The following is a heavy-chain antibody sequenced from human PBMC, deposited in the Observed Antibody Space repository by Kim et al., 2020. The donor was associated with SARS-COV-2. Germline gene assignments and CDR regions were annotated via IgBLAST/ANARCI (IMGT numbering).Heavy chain of an antibody. CDR2: IYYSGST. V-gene: IGHV4-39*01. Sequence: SETLSLTCTVSGGSISSSSYYWGWIRQPPGKGLEWIGSIYYSGSTYYNPSLKSRVTISVDTSKNQFSLKLSSVTAADTAVYYCARHGKGGYDELDYWGQGTLVTVSS. J-gene: IGHJ4*02. D-gene: IGHD5-12*01. CDR1: GGSISSSSYY. CDR3: ARHGKGGYDELDY.